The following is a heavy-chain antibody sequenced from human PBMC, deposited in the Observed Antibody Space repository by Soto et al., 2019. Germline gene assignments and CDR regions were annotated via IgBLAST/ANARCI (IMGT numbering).Heavy chain of an antibody. CDR3: ARDLEVVVVAATPYYYYYGMDV. J-gene: IGHJ6*02. Sequence: QVQLVESGGGVVQPGRSLRLSCAASGFTFSSYAMHWVRQAPGKGLEWVAVISYDGSNKYYADSVKGRLTISRDNSKNTLYLQMNSLRAEDTAVYYCARDLEVVVVAATPYYYYYGMDVWGQGTTVTVSS. CDR2: ISYDGSNK. D-gene: IGHD2-15*01. V-gene: IGHV3-30-3*01. CDR1: GFTFSSYA.